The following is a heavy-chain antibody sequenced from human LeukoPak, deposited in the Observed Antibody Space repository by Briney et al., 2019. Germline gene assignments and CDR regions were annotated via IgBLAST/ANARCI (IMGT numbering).Heavy chain of an antibody. D-gene: IGHD6-19*01. CDR3: ARDRYSSGWYIAFDI. Sequence: PGGSLRLSCAASGFTFSDYYMSWIRQAPGKGLEWVSYISSSGSTIYYADSVKGRFTISMDNAKNSLYLQMNSLRAEDTAVYYCARDRYSSGWYIAFDIWGQGTMVTVSS. V-gene: IGHV3-11*04. CDR2: ISSSGSTI. CDR1: GFTFSDYY. J-gene: IGHJ3*02.